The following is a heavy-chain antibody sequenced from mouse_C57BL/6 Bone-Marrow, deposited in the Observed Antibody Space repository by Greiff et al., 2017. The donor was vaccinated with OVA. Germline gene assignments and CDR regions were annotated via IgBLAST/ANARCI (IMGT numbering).Heavy chain of an antibody. CDR3: AKYGSSPYWYFDV. CDR1: GYTFTSYG. J-gene: IGHJ1*03. V-gene: IGHV1-81*01. D-gene: IGHD1-1*01. CDR2: IYPRSGNT. Sequence: VQLQQSGAELARPGASVKLSCKASGYTFTSYGISWVKQRTGQGLEWIGEIYPRSGNTYYNEKFKGKATLTADKSSSTAYMELRSLTSEVSAVYFCAKYGSSPYWYFDVWGTGTTVTVSS.